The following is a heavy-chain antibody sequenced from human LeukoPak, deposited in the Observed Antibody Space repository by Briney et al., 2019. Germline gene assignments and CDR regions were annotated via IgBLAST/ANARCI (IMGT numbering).Heavy chain of an antibody. V-gene: IGHV4-39*07. CDR2: IYYSGST. J-gene: IGHJ5*02. D-gene: IGHD2-15*01. CDR3: ARVVVVAATWFDP. Sequence: SETLSLTCTVSGGSISSSSYYWGWIRQPPGKGLEWIGSIYYSGSTYYNPSLKSRVTISVDTSKNQFSLKMNSVTAADTAVYYCARVVVVAATWFDPWGQGTLVTVSS. CDR1: GGSISSSSYY.